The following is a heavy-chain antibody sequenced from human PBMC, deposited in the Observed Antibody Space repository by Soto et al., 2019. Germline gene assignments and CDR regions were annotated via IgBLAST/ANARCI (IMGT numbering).Heavy chain of an antibody. CDR2: INNSGST. J-gene: IGHJ2*01. CDR3: ARAYHRVATVTRRGWYFDL. Sequence: QVQLQQWGAGLLKPSETLSLTCAVYGGSFSGYYWSWIRQPPGKGLEWMGEINNSGSTNYNPSLKSRVTISVDTSKNQFSLKLSSVTAADTAVYYCARAYHRVATVTRRGWYFDLWGRGTLVTVSS. CDR1: GGSFSGYY. D-gene: IGHD4-17*01. V-gene: IGHV4-34*01.